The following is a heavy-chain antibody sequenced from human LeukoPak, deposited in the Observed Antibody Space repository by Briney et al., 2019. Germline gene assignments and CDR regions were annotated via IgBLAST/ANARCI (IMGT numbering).Heavy chain of an antibody. CDR1: GFAFSIYA. CDR2: ISSSGDHI. J-gene: IGHJ4*02. CDR3: AKEGFGDYDY. V-gene: IGHV3-23*01. Sequence: GGSLRLSCAASGFAFSIYAMNWVRQAPGKGPEWISAISSSGDHIYYADSVKGRFTISRDNSKNTVYLLLNSLRAEDTAVYFRAKEGFGDYDYWGQGSLVTVSS. D-gene: IGHD4-17*01.